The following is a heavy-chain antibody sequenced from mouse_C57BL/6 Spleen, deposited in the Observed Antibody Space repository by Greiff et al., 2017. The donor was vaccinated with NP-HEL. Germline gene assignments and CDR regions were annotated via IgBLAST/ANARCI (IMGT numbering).Heavy chain of an antibody. Sequence: QVQLQQSGAELVKPGASVKISCKASGYTFTDYYINWVKQMPGQGLEWIGKIGPGSGSTYYNEKFKGKATLTAGKSSSTAYMQLSSLTSEDSAVYFCARSGYSYYFDYWGQGTTLTVSS. CDR2: IGPGSGST. D-gene: IGHD2-3*01. CDR3: ARSGYSYYFDY. CDR1: GYTFTDYY. V-gene: IGHV1-77*01. J-gene: IGHJ2*01.